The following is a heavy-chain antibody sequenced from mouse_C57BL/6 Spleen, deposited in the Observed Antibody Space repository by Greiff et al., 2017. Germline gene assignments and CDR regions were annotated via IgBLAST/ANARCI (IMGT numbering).Heavy chain of an antibody. CDR3: TRPPIYYYGSSDDY. D-gene: IGHD1-1*01. Sequence: QVQLQQPGAELVKPGASVKMSCKASGYTFTSYWITWVKQRPGQGLEWIGDIYPGSGSTNYNEKFKSKATLTVDPSSSTAYMQRSSLTSEDSAVYYGTRPPIYYYGSSDDYWGQGTTLTVSS. CDR2: IYPGSGST. V-gene: IGHV1-55*01. J-gene: IGHJ2*01. CDR1: GYTFTSYW.